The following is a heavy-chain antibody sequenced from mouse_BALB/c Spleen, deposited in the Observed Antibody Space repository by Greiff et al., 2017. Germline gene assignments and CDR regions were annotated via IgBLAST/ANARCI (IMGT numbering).Heavy chain of an antibody. CDR1: GFTFSSYA. J-gene: IGHJ3*01. CDR3: ARVYGNYEGWFAY. Sequence: EVQLVESGGGLVKPGGSLKLSCAASGFTFSSYAMSWVRQSPEKRLEWVAEISSGGSYTYYPDTVTGRFTISRDNAKNTLYLEMSSLRSEDTAMYYCARVYGNYEGWFAYWGQGTLVTVSA. D-gene: IGHD2-1*01. V-gene: IGHV5-9-4*01. CDR2: ISSGGSYT.